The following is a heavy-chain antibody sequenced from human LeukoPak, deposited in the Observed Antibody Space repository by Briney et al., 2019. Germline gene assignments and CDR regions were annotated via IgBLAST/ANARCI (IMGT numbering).Heavy chain of an antibody. CDR1: GFTFSSYA. J-gene: IGHJ4*02. CDR3: AKGPHRDY. V-gene: IGHV3-23*01. Sequence: PGGSLRLSCAASGFTFSSYAMSWVRQAPGEGREWGSAISGSGGSTYYAASVKGRFTISRDNSKNTLYLQMHSLRVEDTAVYYCAKGPHRDYWGQGTLLTVSS. CDR2: ISGSGGST.